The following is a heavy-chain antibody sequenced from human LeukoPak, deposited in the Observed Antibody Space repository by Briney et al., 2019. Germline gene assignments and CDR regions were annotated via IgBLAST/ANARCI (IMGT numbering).Heavy chain of an antibody. CDR2: INHSGST. V-gene: IGHV4-34*01. CDR1: GGSFSGYY. D-gene: IGHD4-17*01. Sequence: SETLSLTCAVYGGSFSGYYWSWIRQPPGKGLEWIGEINHSGSTNYNPSLKSRVTISVDTSKNQFSLKLSSVTAADTAVYYCARGGMTTVARVDYWGQGTLVTVSS. J-gene: IGHJ4*02. CDR3: ARGGMTTVARVDY.